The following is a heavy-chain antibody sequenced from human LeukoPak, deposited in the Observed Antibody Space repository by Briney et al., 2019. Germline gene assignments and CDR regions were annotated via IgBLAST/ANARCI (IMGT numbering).Heavy chain of an antibody. V-gene: IGHV4-39*07. J-gene: IGHJ4*02. CDR3: AREDGDHYFDY. D-gene: IGHD4-17*01. CDR1: GGSISSSSYY. Sequence: PSETLSLTCTVSGGSISSSSYYWGWIRQPPGKGLEWIGSIYYSGSTYYNPSLKSRVTISVDTSKNQFSLKLSSVTAADTAVYYCAREDGDHYFDYWGQGTLVTVSS. CDR2: IYYSGST.